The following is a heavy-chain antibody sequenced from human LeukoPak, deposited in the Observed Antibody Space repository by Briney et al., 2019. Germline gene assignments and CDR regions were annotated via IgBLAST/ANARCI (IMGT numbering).Heavy chain of an antibody. D-gene: IGHD3-9*01. CDR1: RYTFTGYY. Sequence: GSVNVSCLASRYTFTGYYMHWVRQPPGKELEWMGWINPNSGGTNYAQKFQSRVTMTRATSISTAYMELSRQRSDDTTVYYCARDGNYDMRRGQGTLVTVSS. CDR2: INPNSGGT. J-gene: IGHJ4*02. V-gene: IGHV1-2*02. CDR3: ARDGNYDMR.